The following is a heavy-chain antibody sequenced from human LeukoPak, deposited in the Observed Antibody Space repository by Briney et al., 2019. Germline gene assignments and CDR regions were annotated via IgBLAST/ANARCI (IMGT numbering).Heavy chain of an antibody. CDR1: RFTFRNYA. Sequence: PGGSLRLSCATSRFTFRNYAMSWVRPAPGKGLEWVSGISGSGGSTWYADSVKGRFTISRDSSKNSLYLQMNSLRAEDTAVYYCARSSDGYLDYWGQGTLVTVSS. CDR2: ISGSGGST. D-gene: IGHD5-24*01. CDR3: ARSSDGYLDY. V-gene: IGHV3-23*01. J-gene: IGHJ4*02.